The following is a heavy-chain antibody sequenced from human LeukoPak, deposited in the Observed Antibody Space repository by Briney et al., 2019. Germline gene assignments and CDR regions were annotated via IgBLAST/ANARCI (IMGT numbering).Heavy chain of an antibody. J-gene: IGHJ4*02. CDR2: IHYSGST. Sequence: SETLSLTCTVSGGSIGSYYWTWIRQPPGKGLEWIAYIHYSGSTSSNPSLKSRVTVSVDTSNNQFSLKLTSVTAADTAVYYCARDDILTGYYGNFDFWAQGTLVTVSS. CDR3: ARDDILTGYYGNFDF. CDR1: GGSIGSYY. D-gene: IGHD3-9*01. V-gene: IGHV4-59*01.